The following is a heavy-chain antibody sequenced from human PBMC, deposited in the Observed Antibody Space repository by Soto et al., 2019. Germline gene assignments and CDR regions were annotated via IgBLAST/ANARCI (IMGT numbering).Heavy chain of an antibody. D-gene: IGHD6-19*01. CDR2: ISNIGSST. J-gene: IGHJ6*02. Sequence: GALRLSCAASGFTFSSHAMSWVRQAPGKGLEWVSGISNIGSSTYYADSVKGRFTISRDNSKNTLYLQMNGLRAEDTAIYYCARGIAVAVAYYYGLEVWGQGTTVTVSS. CDR3: ARGIAVAVAYYYGLEV. V-gene: IGHV3-23*01. CDR1: GFTFSSHA.